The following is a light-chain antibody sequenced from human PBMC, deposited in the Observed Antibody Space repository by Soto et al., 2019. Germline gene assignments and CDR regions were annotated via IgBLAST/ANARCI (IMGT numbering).Light chain of an antibody. CDR3: QQYDNWPLLT. CDR1: QSVSNN. CDR2: GAS. J-gene: IGKJ4*01. Sequence: EIVMTQSPATLSVSPGERATLSCRASQSVSNNLAWYQQKPGQAPRLLIHGASTRATGIPARFSGSGSGTEFTLTISSLQSEDFAVYYCQQYDNWPLLTFGGGTEVEI. V-gene: IGKV3D-15*01.